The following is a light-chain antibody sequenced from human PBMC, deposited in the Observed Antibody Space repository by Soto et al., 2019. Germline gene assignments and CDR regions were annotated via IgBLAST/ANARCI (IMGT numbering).Light chain of an antibody. CDR1: QSVIHSSNNRSY. V-gene: IGKV4-1*01. J-gene: IGKJ1*01. CDR2: WAS. CDR3: HQYYSLPWT. Sequence: DIVMTQSPDSLAVSLGERATINCKSSQSVIHSSNNRSYLAWYQQKPRQPPKLLIYWASTRQSGVPDRFSGSGSGTDFTLTISSLQAEDVAVYFCHQYYSLPWTFGQGTKVDIK.